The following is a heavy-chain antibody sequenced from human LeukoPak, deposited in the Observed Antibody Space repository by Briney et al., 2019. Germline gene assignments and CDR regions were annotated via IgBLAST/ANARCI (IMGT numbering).Heavy chain of an antibody. V-gene: IGHV4-59*01. D-gene: IGHD1-26*01. J-gene: IGHJ5*02. CDR3: ARGGNYWPQWWFDP. CDR2: IYYTGST. Sequence: SETLSLTCTVSGGSISTYYWSWIRQPPGKGLEWIGYIYYTGSTSYNPSLRSRVTMSLDASKNQFSLELNSVTPADTAVYYCARGGNYWPQWWFDPWGRGTLVSVSS. CDR1: GGSISTYY.